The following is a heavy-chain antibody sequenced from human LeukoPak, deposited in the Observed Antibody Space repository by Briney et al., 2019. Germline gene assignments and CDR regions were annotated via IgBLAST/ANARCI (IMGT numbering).Heavy chain of an antibody. CDR1: GYTFTSYY. V-gene: IGHV1-69*13. CDR3: ASRNFDWGDGARDY. Sequence: AASVKVSCKASGYTFTSYYMHWVRQAPGQGLEWMGGIIPIFGTANYAQKFQGRVTITADESTSTAYMELSSLRSEDTAVYYCASRNFDWGDGARDYWGQGTLVTVSS. D-gene: IGHD3-9*01. J-gene: IGHJ4*02. CDR2: IIPIFGTA.